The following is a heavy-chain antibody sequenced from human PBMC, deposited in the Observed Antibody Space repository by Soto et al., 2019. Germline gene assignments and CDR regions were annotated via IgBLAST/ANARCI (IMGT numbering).Heavy chain of an antibody. CDR3: AKDLDHFGVSGMITFGGVIAKFDY. CDR2: ISGSGGST. Sequence: GGSLRLSCAASGFTFSSYAMSWVRQAPGKGLEWVSAISGSGGSTYYADSVKGRFTISRDNSKNTLYLQMNSLRAEDTAVYYCAKDLDHFGVSGMITFGGVIAKFDYWGQGTLVTVSS. CDR1: GFTFSSYA. V-gene: IGHV3-23*01. D-gene: IGHD3-16*02. J-gene: IGHJ4*02.